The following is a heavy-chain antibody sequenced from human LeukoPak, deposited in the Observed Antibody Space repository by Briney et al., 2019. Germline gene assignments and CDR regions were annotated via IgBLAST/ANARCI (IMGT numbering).Heavy chain of an antibody. Sequence: SETLSLTCTVSGGSISSSSYYWGWIRQPPGTGLEWIGSIYYSGSTYYNPSLKSRVTISVDTSKNQFSLKLSSVTAADTAVYYCAITYYYDSSGYRGSFDYWGQGTLVTVSS. CDR1: GGSISSSSYY. V-gene: IGHV4-39*01. J-gene: IGHJ4*02. CDR2: IYYSGST. D-gene: IGHD3-22*01. CDR3: AITYYYDSSGYRGSFDY.